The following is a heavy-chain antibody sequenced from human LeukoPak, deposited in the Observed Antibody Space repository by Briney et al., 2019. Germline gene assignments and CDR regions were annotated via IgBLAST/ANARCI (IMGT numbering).Heavy chain of an antibody. CDR1: GFTFSSYS. J-gene: IGHJ4*02. CDR2: ISSSSYI. V-gene: IGHV3-21*04. CDR3: AKELDRGIVGATPVDY. D-gene: IGHD1-26*01. Sequence: GGSLRLSCAASGFTFSSYSMNWVRQAPGKGLEWVSSISSSSYIYYADSVKGRFTISRDNSKNTLYLQMNSLRAEDTAVYYCAKELDRGIVGATPVDYWGQGTLVTVSS.